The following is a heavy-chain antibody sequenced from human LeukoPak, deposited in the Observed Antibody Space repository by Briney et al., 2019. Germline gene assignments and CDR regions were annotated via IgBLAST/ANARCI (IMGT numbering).Heavy chain of an antibody. V-gene: IGHV1-18*01. D-gene: IGHD3-3*01. CDR2: ISAYNGNT. CDR1: GYTFTNYG. CDR3: ARTPYYDFWSGYYHFDY. J-gene: IGHJ4*02. Sequence: GASVTVSCTASGYTFTNYGINWVRQAPGQGLEWMGWISAYNGNTNYAQNFQGRVTMTTVTSTSTAYMELRGLRSDDTAVYYCARTPYYDFWSGYYHFDYWAQGTLVTVSS.